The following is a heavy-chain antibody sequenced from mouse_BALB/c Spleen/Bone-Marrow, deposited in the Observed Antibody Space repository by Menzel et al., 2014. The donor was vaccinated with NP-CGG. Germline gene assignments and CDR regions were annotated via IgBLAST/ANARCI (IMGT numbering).Heavy chain of an antibody. CDR3: ARDVGYGNYFVY. V-gene: IGHV7-1*02. CDR2: SRNKAKHYTT. CDR1: GFTFSDFY. D-gene: IGHD2-10*02. J-gene: IGHJ3*01. Sequence: EVMLVESGGGLVQPGDSLRLSCATSGFTFSDFYMEWVRQPPGKRLEWIAASRNKAKHYTTECSASVKGRFIVSRDTSQSILYLQMNALRAEDTAIYYCARDVGYGNYFVYWGQGTLVTVSA.